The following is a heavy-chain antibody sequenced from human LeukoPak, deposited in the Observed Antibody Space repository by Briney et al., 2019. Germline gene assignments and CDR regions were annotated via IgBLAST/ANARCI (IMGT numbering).Heavy chain of an antibody. J-gene: IGHJ4*02. V-gene: IGHV4-39*01. D-gene: IGHD3-10*01. Sequence: SETLSLTCTVSGGSISSSSYYWGWIRQPPGKGLEWNGSIYYSGSTYYNPSLKSRVTISVDTSKNQFSLKLSSVTAADTAVYYCARGRSLLWFGELLPFDYWGQGTLVTVSS. CDR2: IYYSGST. CDR1: GGSISSSSYY. CDR3: ARGRSLLWFGELLPFDY.